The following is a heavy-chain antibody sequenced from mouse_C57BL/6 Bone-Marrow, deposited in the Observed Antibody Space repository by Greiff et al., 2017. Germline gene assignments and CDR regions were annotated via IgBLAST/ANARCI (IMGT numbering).Heavy chain of an antibody. J-gene: IGHJ3*01. CDR2: ISDGGSYT. CDR1: GFTFSSYA. Sequence: EVQLQESGGGLVKPGGSLKLSCAASGFTFSSYAMSWVRQTPEKRLEWVATISDGGSYTYYPDNVKGRFTISRDNAKNNLYLQMSHLKSEDTAMYYCARDYDRFAYWGQGTLVTVSA. CDR3: ARDYDRFAY. D-gene: IGHD2-3*01. V-gene: IGHV5-4*01.